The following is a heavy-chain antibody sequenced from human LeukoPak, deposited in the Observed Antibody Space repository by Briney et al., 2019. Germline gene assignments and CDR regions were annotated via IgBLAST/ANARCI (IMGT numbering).Heavy chain of an antibody. CDR2: ISAYNDNT. Sequence: ASVKVSCKASGCTFTNYGISWVRQAPGQGLEWMGWISAYNDNTNYAQKLQGRVTMTTDTSTSTAYMELRGLRSDDTAVYYCARGYCSSTSCYTPTTWFDPWGQGTLVTVSS. V-gene: IGHV1-18*01. J-gene: IGHJ5*02. CDR1: GCTFTNYG. CDR3: ARGYCSSTSCYTPTTWFDP. D-gene: IGHD2-2*02.